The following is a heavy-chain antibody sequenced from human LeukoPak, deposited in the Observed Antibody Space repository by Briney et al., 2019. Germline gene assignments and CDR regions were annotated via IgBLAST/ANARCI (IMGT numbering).Heavy chain of an antibody. V-gene: IGHV4-4*02. D-gene: IGHD6-13*01. J-gene: IGHJ6*02. CDR2: VYHTGNT. Sequence: SETLSLTCAVSGYSITNNNWWTWVRQSPGKGLEWIGEVYHTGNTNYKSPLNSRVTISMDKSRYQFSLRLSSVTAADTAVYYCARVAAYGMDVWGQGTTVTVSS. CDR1: GYSITNNNW. CDR3: ARVAAYGMDV.